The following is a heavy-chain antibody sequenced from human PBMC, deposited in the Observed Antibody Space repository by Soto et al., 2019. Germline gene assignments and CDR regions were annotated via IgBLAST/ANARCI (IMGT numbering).Heavy chain of an antibody. V-gene: IGHV1-69*01. CDR2: IVPMFGTA. CDR3: SRNGTSSRSLSQYSGMDV. CDR1: GGTFDDFI. J-gene: IGHJ6*02. Sequence: QVQLVQSGAEVKEPGSSVKVSCKASGGTFDDFIMNWVRQTPGQGLEWMGGIVPMFGTATYAEKFKGRVTISATGSTSTAYMELTSLRSDDTAIYYCSRNGTSSRSLSQYSGMDVWGQGTMVTVS. D-gene: IGHD6-13*01.